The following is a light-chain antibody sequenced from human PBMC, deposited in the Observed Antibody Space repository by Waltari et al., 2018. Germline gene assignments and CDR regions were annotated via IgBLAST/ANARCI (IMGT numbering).Light chain of an antibody. CDR3: QQYYTSRRT. Sequence: DIVMTQSPDSLAVSLGERATINCKSSQSLLFSLNNKNYLAWYQHKPGRSPKMLFYWASTRESGVPDRVSGSGSGTDFTLTISSLQAEDVAIYYCQQYYTSRRTFGQGTKVEIK. J-gene: IGKJ1*01. CDR1: QSLLFSLNNKNY. V-gene: IGKV4-1*01. CDR2: WAS.